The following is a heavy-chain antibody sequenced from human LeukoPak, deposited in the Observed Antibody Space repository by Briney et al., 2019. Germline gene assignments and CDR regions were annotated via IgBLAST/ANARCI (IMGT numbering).Heavy chain of an antibody. D-gene: IGHD4-17*01. CDR2: SSDSGGRI. V-gene: IGHV3-23*01. J-gene: IGHJ4*02. CDR3: AKTPVNYGDPLYHFHY. Sequence: GRSLRLSCAASGYTFSRYAMSFVRQAPGKGLEWVSSSSDSGGRIYYADSVKGRFTISRDNYKNTMYLQMNSLRVEDTAVHYCAKTPVNYGDPLYHFHYWGQGALVTVSS. CDR1: GYTFSRYA.